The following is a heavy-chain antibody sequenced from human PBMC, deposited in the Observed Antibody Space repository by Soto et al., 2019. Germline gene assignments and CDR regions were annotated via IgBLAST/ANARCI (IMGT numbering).Heavy chain of an antibody. CDR3: TTSSDLEWLYYFDY. Sequence: GGSLRRSCAASGFTFSNAWMSWVRQAPGKGLEWVGRIKSKTAGGTTDYAAPVKGRFTISRDDSKNTLYLQMNSLKTEDTAVYYCTTSSDLEWLYYFDYWGQGTLVTVSS. V-gene: IGHV3-15*01. J-gene: IGHJ4*02. CDR2: IKSKTAGGTT. D-gene: IGHD3-3*01. CDR1: GFTFSNAW.